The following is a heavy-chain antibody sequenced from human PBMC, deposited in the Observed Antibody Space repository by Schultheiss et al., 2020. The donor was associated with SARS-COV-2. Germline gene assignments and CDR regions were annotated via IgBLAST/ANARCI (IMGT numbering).Heavy chain of an antibody. CDR3: ARAATMVRFEDWFDP. V-gene: IGHV1-69*13. CDR1: GGTFSSYA. CDR2: IIPIFGTA. Sequence: SVKVSCKASGGTFSSYAISWVRQAPRQGLEWMGGIIPIFGTANYAQKFQGRVTITADESTSTAYMELSSLRSEDTAVYYCARAATMVRFEDWFDPWGQGTLVTVSS. D-gene: IGHD3-10*01. J-gene: IGHJ5*02.